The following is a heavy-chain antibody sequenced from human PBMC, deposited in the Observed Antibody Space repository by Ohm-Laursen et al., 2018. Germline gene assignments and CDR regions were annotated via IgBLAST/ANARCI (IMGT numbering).Heavy chain of an antibody. CDR1: GGTFSSYA. D-gene: IGHD3-22*01. CDR2: IIPIFGTA. Sequence: GASVKVSCKASGGTFSSYAISWVRQAPGQGLEWMGGIIPIFGTANYAQKFQGRVTITADESTSTAYMELSSLRSEDTAVYYCASLGYYYDQNGFDYWGQGTLVTVSS. V-gene: IGHV1-69*13. CDR3: ASLGYYYDQNGFDY. J-gene: IGHJ4*02.